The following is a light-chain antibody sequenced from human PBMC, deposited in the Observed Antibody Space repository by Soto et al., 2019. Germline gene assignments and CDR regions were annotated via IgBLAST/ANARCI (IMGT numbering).Light chain of an antibody. J-gene: IGKJ2*01. CDR1: QSISSN. CDR3: QQYNNWPYT. V-gene: IGKV3-15*01. CDR2: GAS. Sequence: EIVMTQSPATLSVSPGERATLSCRASQSISSNLAWYQQKPGQAPRLLFYGASPRATGIPARFSGSGSGTEFTLTISSLQSEDFAVYYCQQYNNWPYTFGQGTKLEIK.